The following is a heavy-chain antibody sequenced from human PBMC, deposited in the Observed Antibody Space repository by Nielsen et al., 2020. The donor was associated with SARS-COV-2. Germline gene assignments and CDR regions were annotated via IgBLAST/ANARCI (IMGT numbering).Heavy chain of an antibody. D-gene: IGHD6-19*01. V-gene: IGHV3-66*01. CDR2: IYSGGST. CDR1: GFTVSSNY. J-gene: IGHJ4*02. CDR3: ARAVAEWDY. Sequence: GESLKISCATSGFTVSSNYMSWVRQAPGKGLEWVSVIYSGGSTYYADSVKGRFTISRDNSKNTLYLQMNSLRAEDTAVYYCARAVAEWDYWGQGTLVTVSS.